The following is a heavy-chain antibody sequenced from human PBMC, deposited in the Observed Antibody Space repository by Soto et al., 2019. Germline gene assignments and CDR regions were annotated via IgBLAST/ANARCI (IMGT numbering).Heavy chain of an antibody. J-gene: IGHJ5*01. D-gene: IGHD6-13*01. V-gene: IGHV1-18*01. CDR1: GYTFSSYG. Sequence: GASVKVSCKASGYTFSSYGISWVRQAPGQGLEWMGWIIAYNGNTNYAQKLQGRFTMTTDTSKRTAYMELRRLRSDDTDVYSCARALSAAASNWFDSWGQGTLVTVSS. CDR2: IIAYNGNT. CDR3: ARALSAAASNWFDS.